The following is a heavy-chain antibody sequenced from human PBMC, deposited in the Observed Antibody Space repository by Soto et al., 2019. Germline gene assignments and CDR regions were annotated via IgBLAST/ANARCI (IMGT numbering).Heavy chain of an antibody. CDR2: MNTNSGNT. Sequence: QVQLVQSGAEVKKPGASVKVSCKASGYTFTSYDINWVRQATGQGLEWMGWMNTNSGNTGYAQKFQGRLTMTRNTSRSTAYMELSSLRSEDTAVYYCAIVLPSSFLPHWFDPWGQGTLVTVSS. J-gene: IGHJ5*02. V-gene: IGHV1-8*01. CDR3: AIVLPSSFLPHWFDP. D-gene: IGHD3-10*01. CDR1: GYTFTSYD.